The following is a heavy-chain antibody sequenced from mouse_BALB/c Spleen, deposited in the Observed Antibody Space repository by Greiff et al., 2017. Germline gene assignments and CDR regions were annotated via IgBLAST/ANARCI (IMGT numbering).Heavy chain of an antibody. J-gene: IGHJ4*01. CDR3: ARGGYYYGSSYPYAMDY. V-gene: IGHV14-3*02. Sequence: VQLQQSGAELVKPGASVKLSCTASGFNIKDTYMHWVKQRPEQGLEWIGRIDPANGNTKYDPKFQGKATITADTSSNTAYLQLSSLTSEDTAVYYCARGGYYYGSSYPYAMDYWGQGTSVTVSS. D-gene: IGHD1-1*01. CDR2: IDPANGNT. CDR1: GFNIKDTY.